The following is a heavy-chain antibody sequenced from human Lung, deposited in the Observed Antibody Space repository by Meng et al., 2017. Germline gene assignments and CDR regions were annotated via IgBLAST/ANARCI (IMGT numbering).Heavy chain of an antibody. V-gene: IGHV1-2*06. CDR2: IDPKTGDT. CDR3: ARDEDISAAGKLFGDY. D-gene: IGHD6-13*01. Sequence: QVQLVRVGAEVKKPGASVKVSCKPSGYNFPDYYIHWVRRAPGQGLEWMGRIDPKTGDTHYALKFQGRVTMTGDTSISTAYMELSGLRSDDTAMYYCARDEDISAAGKLFGDYWGHGTLVTVSS. J-gene: IGHJ4*01. CDR1: GYNFPDYY.